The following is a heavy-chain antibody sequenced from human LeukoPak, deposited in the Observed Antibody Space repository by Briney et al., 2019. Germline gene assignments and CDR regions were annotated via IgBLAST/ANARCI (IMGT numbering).Heavy chain of an antibody. CDR3: ARDPSRFDP. J-gene: IGHJ5*02. CDR1: GDTFNSYA. CDR2: INTNTGNP. V-gene: IGHV7-4-1*02. Sequence: ASVKVSCKASGDTFNSYAMNWVRQAPGQGLEWIGWINTNTGNPTYAQGFTGRFVFSLDTSVSTAYLQISSLKAEDTAVYYCARDPSRFDPWGQGTLVTVSS.